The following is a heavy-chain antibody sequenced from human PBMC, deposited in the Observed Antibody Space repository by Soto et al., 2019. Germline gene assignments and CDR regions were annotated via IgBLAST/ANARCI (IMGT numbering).Heavy chain of an antibody. CDR3: TTEQWLDAFDI. V-gene: IGHV3-15*01. Sequence: EVQLVESGGGLVKPGGSLRLSCAASGFTFSNAWMSWVRQAPGKGLEWVGRIKSKTDGGTTDYAAPVKGRFTISRDDSKNTLYQQMNSLKTADTAVYYCTTEQWLDAFDIWGQGTMVTVSS. J-gene: IGHJ3*02. CDR2: IKSKTDGGTT. D-gene: IGHD6-19*01. CDR1: GFTFSNAW.